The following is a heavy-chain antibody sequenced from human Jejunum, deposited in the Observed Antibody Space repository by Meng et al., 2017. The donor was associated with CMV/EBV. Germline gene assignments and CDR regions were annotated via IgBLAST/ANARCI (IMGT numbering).Heavy chain of an antibody. J-gene: IGHJ4*02. CDR1: GYTFTNYG. D-gene: IGHD5-24*01. Sequence: KKPGAPVKVSCKASGYTFTNYGITWVRQAPGQGPDWMGWIDPNTGNPTYDQGFTGRFVFSLDTSVSTAYLQINSLRADDTAVYYCARDSPLDGYSLLDYWGQGTLVTVSS. CDR3: ARDSPLDGYSLLDY. CDR2: IDPNTGNP. V-gene: IGHV7-4-1*02.